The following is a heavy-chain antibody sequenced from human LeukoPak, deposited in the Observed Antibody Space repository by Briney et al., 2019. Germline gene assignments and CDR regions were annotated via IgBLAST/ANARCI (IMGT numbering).Heavy chain of an antibody. D-gene: IGHD2-15*01. J-gene: IGHJ4*02. CDR3: ATDPVGYCSANGCYSVDY. V-gene: IGHV1-24*01. CDR1: GYTLTELS. Sequence: ASVKVSCKVSGYTLTELSMHWVRQAPGKGLEWMGGFDPEDGETIYAQKFQGRVTMTEDTSTDTAYMELSSLRSDDTAVYYCATDPVGYCSANGCYSVDYWGQGTLVTVPS. CDR2: FDPEDGET.